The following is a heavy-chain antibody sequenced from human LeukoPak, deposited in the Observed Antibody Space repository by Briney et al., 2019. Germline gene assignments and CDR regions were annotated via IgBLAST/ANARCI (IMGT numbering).Heavy chain of an antibody. D-gene: IGHD4-17*01. CDR3: VRGGPGGDYDY. CDR2: ISSLGNTI. CDR1: GFTFSSCS. V-gene: IGHV3-48*01. J-gene: IGHJ4*02. Sequence: PGGSLRLSCAASGFTFSSCSMNWVRQAPGKGLQFVSYISSLGNTIYYADSVEGRFTISRDNTKRSLYLQMNTLRAEDTAMYYCVRGGPGGDYDYWGQGTLVTVSS.